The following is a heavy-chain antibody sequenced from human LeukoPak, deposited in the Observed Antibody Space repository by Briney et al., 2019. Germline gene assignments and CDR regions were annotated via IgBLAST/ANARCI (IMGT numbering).Heavy chain of an antibody. CDR3: ARVLTTVVTHPDDAFDI. V-gene: IGHV4-59*01. CDR1: GGSISSYY. Sequence: ASETLPLTCTVSGGSISSYYWSWIRQPPGEGLEWVGYIYYSGSTNYNPFLKSRVTISVDTSKNQFSLKLSSVTAADTAVYYCARVLTTVVTHPDDAFDIWGQGTMVTVSS. D-gene: IGHD4-23*01. CDR2: IYYSGST. J-gene: IGHJ3*02.